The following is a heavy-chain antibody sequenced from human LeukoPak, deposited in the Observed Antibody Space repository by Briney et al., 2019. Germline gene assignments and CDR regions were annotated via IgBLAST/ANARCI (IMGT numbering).Heavy chain of an antibody. D-gene: IGHD5-12*01. V-gene: IGHV1-69*05. CDR1: GGTFSSYA. Sequence: ASVKVSXKASGGTFSSYAISWVRQAPGQGLEWMGRIIPIFGTANYAQKFQGRVTITTDESTSTAYMELSSLRSEDTAVYYCARDFLGEWLIDYWGQGTLVTVSS. CDR2: IIPIFGTA. CDR3: ARDFLGEWLIDY. J-gene: IGHJ4*02.